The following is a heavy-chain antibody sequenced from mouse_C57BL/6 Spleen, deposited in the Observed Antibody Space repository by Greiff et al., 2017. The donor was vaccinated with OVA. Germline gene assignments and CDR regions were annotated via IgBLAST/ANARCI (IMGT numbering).Heavy chain of an antibody. CDR3: AIDSSGFFAY. J-gene: IGHJ3*01. Sequence: EVQLQQSGPELVKPGASVKISCKASGYTFTDYYMNWVKQSHGKSLEWIGDINPNNGGTSYNQKFKGKATLTVDKSSSTAYMELRSLTSEDSAVYYYAIDSSGFFAYWGQGTLVTVSA. V-gene: IGHV1-26*01. D-gene: IGHD3-2*02. CDR1: GYTFTDYY. CDR2: INPNNGGT.